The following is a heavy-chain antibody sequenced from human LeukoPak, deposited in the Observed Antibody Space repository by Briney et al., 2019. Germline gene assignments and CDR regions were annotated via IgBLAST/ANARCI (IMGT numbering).Heavy chain of an antibody. D-gene: IGHD6-13*01. CDR2: IYYSGST. J-gene: IGHJ4*02. Sequence: SDPLSLTCTVSGGSISSYYWSWIRQPPGKGLEWIGYIYYSGSTNYNPSLKSRVTISVDTSKNQFSLKLSSVTAADTAVYYCARVRAGLVDYWGQGTLVTVSS. CDR1: GGSISSYY. CDR3: ARVRAGLVDY. V-gene: IGHV4-59*07.